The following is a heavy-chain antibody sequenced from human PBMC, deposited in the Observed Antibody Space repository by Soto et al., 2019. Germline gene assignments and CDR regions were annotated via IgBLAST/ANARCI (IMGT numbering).Heavy chain of an antibody. CDR1: GFTFSSYA. V-gene: IGHV3-33*08. J-gene: IGHJ3*02. CDR3: VRDDGQPANGLDI. D-gene: IGHD2-8*01. Sequence: GGSLRLSCAASGFTFSSYAMHWVRQAPGKGLEWVAVIWYDGSNKYYADSVKGRFTISRDNSKNILYLEMSSLRADDTALYYCVRDDGQPANGLDIWGRGTMVTVSS. CDR2: IWYDGSNK.